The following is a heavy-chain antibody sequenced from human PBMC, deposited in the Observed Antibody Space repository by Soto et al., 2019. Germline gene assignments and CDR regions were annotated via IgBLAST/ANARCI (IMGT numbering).Heavy chain of an antibody. V-gene: IGHV1-8*01. CDR2: MNPNSGNT. D-gene: IGHD3-3*01. Sequence: ASVKVSCKASGYTFTSYDINWVRQATGQGLEWMGWMNPNSGNTGYAQKFQGRVTMTRNTSISTAYMELSSLRSEDTAVYYCARGRGVRFLEWLSYWGQGALVTVSS. CDR1: GYTFTSYD. J-gene: IGHJ4*02. CDR3: ARGRGVRFLEWLSY.